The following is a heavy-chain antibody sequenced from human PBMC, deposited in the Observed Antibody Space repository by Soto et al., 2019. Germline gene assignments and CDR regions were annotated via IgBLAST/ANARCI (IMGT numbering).Heavy chain of an antibody. CDR1: GVSIRSYY. V-gene: IGHV4-59*01. CDR2: IYHSGSD. CDR3: VEDSYYHDSTGYYIFDY. D-gene: IGHD3-22*01. J-gene: IGHJ4*02. Sequence: PSETLSLTCTVSGVSIRSYYWSWIRQPPEKGLEWIGYIYHSGSDNYNPSLKSRVTISVDTSKNQFSLKMSSFTAAYTAVYYCVEDSYYHDSTGYYIFDYWGQGTLVTVSS.